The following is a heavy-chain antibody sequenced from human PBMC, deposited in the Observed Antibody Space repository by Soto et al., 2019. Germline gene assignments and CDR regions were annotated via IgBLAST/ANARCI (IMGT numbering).Heavy chain of an antibody. J-gene: IGHJ5*02. CDR3: ARAHAYTVGPTARQGWFDP. Sequence: TLSLTCTFSGCYISCASYYWRWLRPSAGKGLEWIGRVYSAGTVNYNPSLQSRVTMSLDTSKNQFSLKLSSVTAADTAVYDCARAHAYTVGPTARQGWFDPWGHGTRVTVSS. CDR1: GCYISCASYY. V-gene: IGHV4-61*02. D-gene: IGHD2-2*02. CDR2: VYSAGTV.